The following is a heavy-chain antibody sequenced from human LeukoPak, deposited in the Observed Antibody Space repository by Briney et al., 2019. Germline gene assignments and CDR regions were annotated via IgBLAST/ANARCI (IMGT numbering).Heavy chain of an antibody. CDR1: GYTFTNYY. CDR2: INPSGGST. V-gene: IGHV1-46*01. CDR3: ARDLHIDGRPEGRDY. J-gene: IGHJ4*02. Sequence: ASVKVSCKASGYTFTNYYMHWVRQAPGQGLEWMGIINPSGGSTTYAQKFQGRVTMTRDTSTSTVYMELSGLRSEDTAVYYCARDLHIDGRPEGRDYWGQGTLVTASS. D-gene: IGHD3-10*01.